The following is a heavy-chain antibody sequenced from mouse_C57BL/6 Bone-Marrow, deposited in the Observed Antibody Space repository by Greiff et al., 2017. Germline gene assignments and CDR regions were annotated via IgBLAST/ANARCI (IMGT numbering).Heavy chain of an antibody. CDR3: ASDSYYRVSAMYY. D-gene: IGHD2-3*01. CDR1: GYTFTGYW. J-gene: IGHJ4*01. CDR2: ILPGSGST. Sequence: QVQLKQSGAELMKPGASVKLSCKATGYTFTGYWIEWVKQRPGHGLEWIGEILPGSGSTNYNEKFKGKATFTADTSSYTAYLQLSSRTTEDSAIYFCASDSYYRVSAMYYWGQGTSVTVTS. V-gene: IGHV1-9*01.